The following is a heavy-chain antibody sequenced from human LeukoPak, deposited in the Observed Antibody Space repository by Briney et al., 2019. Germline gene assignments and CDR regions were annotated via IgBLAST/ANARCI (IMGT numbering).Heavy chain of an antibody. CDR2: IYSAGST. CDR1: GFTVSSNY. CDR3: ARDGVRGYAFGPFVY. V-gene: IGHV3-53*01. D-gene: IGHD5-18*01. Sequence: GGSLRLSCAASGFTVSSNYMSWVRQAPGRGLEWVSLIYSAGSTYYADSVKGRFTISRDNSKNTLYLQMNSLRAEDTAVYYCARDGVRGYAFGPFVYWGQGTLVTFSS. J-gene: IGHJ4*02.